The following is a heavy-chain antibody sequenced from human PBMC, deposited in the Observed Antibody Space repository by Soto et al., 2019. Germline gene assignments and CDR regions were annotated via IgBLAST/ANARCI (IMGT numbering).Heavy chain of an antibody. Sequence: QVTLKESGPVLVKPTETLTLTCTVSGFSLSNARMGVSWIRHPPGKALEWLAHIFSNYEKSYSTSLKSRLTISNDTSKSQGVLTMTNMDPVDTATYYCARTVVPAAIWWFDPWGQGTLVTVSS. CDR2: IFSNYEK. J-gene: IGHJ5*02. D-gene: IGHD2-2*01. CDR1: GFSLSNARMG. V-gene: IGHV2-26*01. CDR3: ARTVVPAAIWWFDP.